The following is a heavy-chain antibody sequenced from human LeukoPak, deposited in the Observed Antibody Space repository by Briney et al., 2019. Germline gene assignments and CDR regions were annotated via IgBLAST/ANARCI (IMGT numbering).Heavy chain of an antibody. V-gene: IGHV5-51*01. D-gene: IGHD1-26*01. J-gene: IGHJ4*02. CDR2: IYPGDSDT. Sequence: GESLKISGKGSGYGFTSYWIGWVGQMPGKGLEWMGIIYPGDSDTRYSPSFQGQVTISADKSISTAYLQWSSLKASDTAMYYCARRSATQFDYWGQGTLVTVSS. CDR3: ARRSATQFDY. CDR1: GYGFTSYW.